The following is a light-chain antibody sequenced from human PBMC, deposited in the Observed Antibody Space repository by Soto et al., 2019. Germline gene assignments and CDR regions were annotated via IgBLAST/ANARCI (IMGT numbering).Light chain of an antibody. CDR1: QSVSRY. V-gene: IGKV3-11*01. J-gene: IGKJ5*01. CDR2: DAS. CDR3: QQRSNWPIT. Sequence: EIVLTQSPATLSLSPGERATLSCRASQSVSRYLAWYQQKPGQAPRLLIYDASNRASGIPARFSCSGSGTDFTLTISSLEPEDFAVYYCQQRSNWPITFGQGTRLEIK.